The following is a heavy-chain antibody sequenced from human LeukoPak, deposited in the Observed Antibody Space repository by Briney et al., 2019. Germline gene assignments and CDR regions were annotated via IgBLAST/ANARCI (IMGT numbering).Heavy chain of an antibody. CDR1: GYSFTTYN. V-gene: IGHV1-18*04. CDR2: ISAYNGDT. J-gene: IGHJ5*02. Sequence: ASVKVSCKASGYSFTTYNVHWLRQAPGQGLEWMGWISAYNGDTNYAQNLQGRVTMTTDTSTDTAYMELRSLRSDDTAVYYCARDGLSYTNPNNWFDPWGQGTLVTVSS. CDR3: ARDGLSYTNPNNWFDP. D-gene: IGHD2-2*02.